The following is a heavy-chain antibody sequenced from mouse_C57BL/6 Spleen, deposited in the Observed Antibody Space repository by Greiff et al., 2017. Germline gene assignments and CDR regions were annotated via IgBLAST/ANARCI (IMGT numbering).Heavy chain of an antibody. V-gene: IGHV3-6*01. D-gene: IGHD2-4*01. CDR2: ISYDGSN. Sequence: ESGPGLVKPSQSLSLTCSVTGYSITSGYYWNWIRQFPGNKLEWMGYISYDGSNNYNPSLKNRISITRDTSKNQFFLKLNSVTTEDTATYYCARDLYYDYEYWGQGTTLTVSS. J-gene: IGHJ2*01. CDR1: GYSITSGYY. CDR3: ARDLYYDYEY.